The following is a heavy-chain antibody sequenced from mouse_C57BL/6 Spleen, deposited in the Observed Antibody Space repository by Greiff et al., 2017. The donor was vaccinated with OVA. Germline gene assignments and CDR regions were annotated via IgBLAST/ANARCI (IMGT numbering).Heavy chain of an antibody. CDR3: ASQDSSGYGFAY. CDR1: GYTFTSYW. Sequence: QVQLKQPGAELVRPGTSVKLSCKASGYTFTSYWMHRVKQRPGQGLEWIGVIDPSDSYTKYNQKFKGKATLTVDTSSSTAYMQLSRLTSEDSAVYYCASQDSSGYGFAYWGQGTLVTVSA. D-gene: IGHD3-2*02. V-gene: IGHV1-59*01. J-gene: IGHJ3*01. CDR2: IDPSDSYT.